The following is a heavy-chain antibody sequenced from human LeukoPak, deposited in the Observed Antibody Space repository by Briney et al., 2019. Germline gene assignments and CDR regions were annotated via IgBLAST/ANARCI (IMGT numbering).Heavy chain of an antibody. CDR1: GFTFSSYW. CDR2: IKQDGSEK. Sequence: GGSLRLSCAASGFTFSSYWMSWVRQAPGKGLEWVANIKQDGSEKYYVDSVKGRFTISRDNAKNPLYLQMNSLRAEDTAVYYCARDRGRYYYDSSGYYGPNYWGQGTLVTVSS. D-gene: IGHD3-22*01. CDR3: ARDRGRYYYDSSGYYGPNY. J-gene: IGHJ4*02. V-gene: IGHV3-7*01.